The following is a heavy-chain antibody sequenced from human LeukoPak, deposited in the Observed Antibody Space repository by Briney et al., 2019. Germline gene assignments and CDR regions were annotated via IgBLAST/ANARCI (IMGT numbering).Heavy chain of an antibody. J-gene: IGHJ3*01. D-gene: IGHD2-15*01. CDR1: ANSIISGYY. CDR2: IHYRGNT. V-gene: IGHV4-38-2*02. CDR3: ARIYCSGDTCYPRDAFDV. Sequence: SETLSLTCTVSANSIISGYYWGWIRQTPGKGLEWIGTIHYRGNTYYNPPLKSRVTISVDTSKNQFSLKLTSVTAADTAVYYCARIYCSGDTCYPRDAFDVWGRGTTVTVSS.